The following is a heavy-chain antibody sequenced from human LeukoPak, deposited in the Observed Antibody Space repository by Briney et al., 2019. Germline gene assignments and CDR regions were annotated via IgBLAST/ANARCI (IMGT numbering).Heavy chain of an antibody. J-gene: IGHJ4*02. CDR2: INPSGGST. D-gene: IGHD3-22*01. CDR1: GYTFTSYY. Sequence: ASVKVSCKASGYTFTSYYMHWVRQAPGQGLEWMGIINPSGGSTSYAQKFQGRVTITRDTSASTAYMELSSLRSEDTAVYYCARVYYYDSSGYHLGVDYWGQGTLVTVSS. V-gene: IGHV1-46*01. CDR3: ARVYYYDSSGYHLGVDY.